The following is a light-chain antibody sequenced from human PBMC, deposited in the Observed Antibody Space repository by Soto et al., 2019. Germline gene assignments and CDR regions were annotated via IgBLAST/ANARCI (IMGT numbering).Light chain of an antibody. CDR2: DAS. Sequence: EIVLTQSPATLSLSLGDRATLSCRASQSVSTYLAWYQQKPGQAPSLLIYDASNRETGIPARFSGSGSGTEFTLTISSLEPEDFAVYYCQQHNNWPVTFGQGTNVEIK. CDR1: QSVSTY. V-gene: IGKV3-11*01. CDR3: QQHNNWPVT. J-gene: IGKJ1*01.